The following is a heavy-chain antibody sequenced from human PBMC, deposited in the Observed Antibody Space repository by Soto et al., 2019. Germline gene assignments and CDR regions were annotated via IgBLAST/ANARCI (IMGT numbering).Heavy chain of an antibody. Sequence: PSETLSLTCTVSGGSVSSGSYYWSWIRQPPGKGLEWIGYIYYSGSTNYNPSLKSRVTISVDTSKNQFSLKLSSVTAADTAVYYCARAVRGYSGYDYPWFDPWGQGTLVTVSS. CDR3: ARAVRGYSGYDYPWFDP. CDR1: GGSVSSGSYY. D-gene: IGHD5-12*01. V-gene: IGHV4-61*01. J-gene: IGHJ5*02. CDR2: IYYSGST.